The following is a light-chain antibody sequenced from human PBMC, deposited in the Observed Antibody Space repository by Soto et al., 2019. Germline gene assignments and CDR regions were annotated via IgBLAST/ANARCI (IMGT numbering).Light chain of an antibody. V-gene: IGLV2-8*01. CDR3: SSYTNTSTLV. Sequence: QSVLTQPPSASGSPGQSVTMSCTGTSRDVGGYNYVSWYQQHPGKAPKLMIYEVTKRPSGVPDRFSGSKSGNTASLTVSGLQADDEADYSCSSYTNTSTLVFGTGTKVTVL. CDR2: EVT. J-gene: IGLJ1*01. CDR1: SRDVGGYNY.